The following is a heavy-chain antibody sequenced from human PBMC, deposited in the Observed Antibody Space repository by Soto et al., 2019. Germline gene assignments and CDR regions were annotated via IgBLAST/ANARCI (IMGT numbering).Heavy chain of an antibody. V-gene: IGHV4-59*01. Sequence: SETLSLTCTVSGGSISSYYWSWIRQPPGKGLEWIGYIYYIGSTNYNPSLKSRVTISVDTSKNQFSLKLSSVTAADTAVYYCARGLITEPYNWFDPWGQGTLVTVSS. D-gene: IGHD3-16*01. CDR1: GGSISSYY. J-gene: IGHJ5*02. CDR3: ARGLITEPYNWFDP. CDR2: IYYIGST.